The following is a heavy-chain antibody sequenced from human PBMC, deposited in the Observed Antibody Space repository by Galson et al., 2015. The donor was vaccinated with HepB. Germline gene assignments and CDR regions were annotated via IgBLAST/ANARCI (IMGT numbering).Heavy chain of an antibody. J-gene: IGHJ3*02. D-gene: IGHD5/OR15-5a*01. Sequence: SVKVSCKASGYTFTNYDINWLRQATGQGLEWMGWINPNSGNTGYVQKFQGRVTMTRSTSISTVYMELSGLGSEDTAVYYCARDTGLYVGLDAFDIWGQGTVVTVSS. CDR1: GYTFTNYD. CDR3: ARDTGLYVGLDAFDI. V-gene: IGHV1-8*01. CDR2: INPNSGNT.